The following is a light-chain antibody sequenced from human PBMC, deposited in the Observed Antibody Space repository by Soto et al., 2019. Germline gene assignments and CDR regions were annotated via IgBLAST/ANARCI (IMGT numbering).Light chain of an antibody. CDR2: DVS. Sequence: VLTQPASVSGSPGQSITISCTGTSSDVGGYNYVSWYQQHPGKAPKLMIYDVSNRPSGVSNRFSGSKSGNTASLTISGLQAEDEADYYCSSYTSSSTLVVFGGGT. CDR3: SSYTSSSTLVV. J-gene: IGLJ2*01. CDR1: SSDVGGYNY. V-gene: IGLV2-14*01.